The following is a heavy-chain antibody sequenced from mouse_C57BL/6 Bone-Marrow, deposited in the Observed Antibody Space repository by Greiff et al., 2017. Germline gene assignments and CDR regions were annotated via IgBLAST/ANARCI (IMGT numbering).Heavy chain of an antibody. CDR3: ARGCYNYFDY. CDR1: GFTFSSYG. D-gene: IGHD1-1*02. Sequence: EVMLVESGGDLVKPGGSLKLSCAASGFTFSSYGMSWVRQTPDKRLEWVATIRSGGSYTYYPDSVKGRFTISRDNAKNTLYLQMSSLKSEDTAMYYCARGCYNYFDYWGQGTTLTVSS. CDR2: IRSGGSYT. V-gene: IGHV5-6*01. J-gene: IGHJ2*01.